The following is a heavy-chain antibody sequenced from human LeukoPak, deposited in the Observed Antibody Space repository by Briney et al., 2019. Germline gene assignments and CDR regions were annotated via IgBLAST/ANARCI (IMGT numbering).Heavy chain of an antibody. V-gene: IGHV3-30*03. J-gene: IGHJ4*02. D-gene: IGHD1-26*01. CDR3: ARDPAWESHDY. CDR2: ISYDGSNK. Sequence: PGGSLRLSCAASGFTFSDYYMTWIRQAPGKGLEWVAVISYDGSNKYYADSVKGRFTISRDNSKNTLYLQMSSLRAEDTAVYYCARDPAWESHDYWGQGTRVTVSS. CDR1: GFTFSDYY.